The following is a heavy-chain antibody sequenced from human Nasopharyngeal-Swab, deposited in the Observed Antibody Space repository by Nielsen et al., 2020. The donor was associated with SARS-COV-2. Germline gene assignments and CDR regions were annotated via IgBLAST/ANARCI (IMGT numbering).Heavy chain of an antibody. V-gene: IGHV3-21*01. CDR1: GFTFSSYS. CDR3: ARGGGDYGDYGDY. CDR2: ISSSSYI. D-gene: IGHD4-17*01. J-gene: IGHJ4*02. Sequence: GESLRISCAASGFTFSSYSMNWVRQAPGKGLEWVSSISSSSYIYYADSVKGRFTISRDNTKNSLYLQMNSLRAEDTAVYYCARGGGDYGDYGDYWGQGTLVTVSS.